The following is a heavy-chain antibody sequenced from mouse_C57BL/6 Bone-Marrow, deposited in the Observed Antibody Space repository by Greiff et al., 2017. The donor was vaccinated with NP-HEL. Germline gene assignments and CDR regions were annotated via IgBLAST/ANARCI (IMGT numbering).Heavy chain of an antibody. CDR3: ARRGGGYYDYAMDY. V-gene: IGHV1-47*01. Sequence: VKLQESGAELVKPGASVKMSCKASGYTFTTYPIEWMKQNHGKSLEWIGNFHPYNDDTKYNEKFKGKATLTVEKSSSTVYLELSRLTSDDSAVYYCARRGGGYYDYAMDYWGQGTSVTVSS. CDR2: FHPYNDDT. J-gene: IGHJ4*01. D-gene: IGHD2-3*01. CDR1: GYTFTTYP.